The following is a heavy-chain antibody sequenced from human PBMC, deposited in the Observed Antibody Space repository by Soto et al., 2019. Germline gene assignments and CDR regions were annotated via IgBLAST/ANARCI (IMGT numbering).Heavy chain of an antibody. CDR1: GFSFSHYA. V-gene: IGHV3-64D*08. J-gene: IGHJ4*02. CDR3: VKVWGGYYFDY. D-gene: IGHD7-27*01. Sequence: EVQLVESGGGLVQPVGSLRLSCSASGFSFSHYAMHWVRQAPGKGLEYVSEISSNGGNTYYADSVKGRFTISRDNSKNTLYLQMSSLRAEDTAVYYCVKVWGGYYFDYWGQGTLVTVSS. CDR2: ISSNGGNT.